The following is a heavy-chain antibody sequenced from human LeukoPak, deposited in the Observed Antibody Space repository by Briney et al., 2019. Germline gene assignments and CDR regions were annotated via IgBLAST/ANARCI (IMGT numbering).Heavy chain of an antibody. V-gene: IGHV3-15*01. CDR3: TTDRGYCSGGSCPS. Sequence: GGSLRLSCAASGLTFSNAWMSWVRQAPGKGLEWVGRIKSKTDGGTTDYAAPVKGRFTISRDDSKNTLYLQMNSLKTEDTAVYYCTTDRGYCSGGSCPSWGQGTLVTVSS. CDR2: IKSKTDGGTT. J-gene: IGHJ4*02. D-gene: IGHD2-15*01. CDR1: GLTFSNAW.